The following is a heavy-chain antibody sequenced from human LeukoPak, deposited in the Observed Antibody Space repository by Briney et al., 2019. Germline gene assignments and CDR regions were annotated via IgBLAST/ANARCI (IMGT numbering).Heavy chain of an antibody. CDR3: IVSALIYYDSSGPEGTAFDI. Sequence: GASVKVSCKASGYTFTSYGISWVRQAPGQGLEWMGWISAYNGNTNYAQKLQGRVTMTTDTSTSTAYMELRSLRSDDTAVYYCIVSALIYYDSSGPEGTAFDIWGQGTMVTVSS. V-gene: IGHV1-18*01. J-gene: IGHJ3*02. D-gene: IGHD3-22*01. CDR1: GYTFTSYG. CDR2: ISAYNGNT.